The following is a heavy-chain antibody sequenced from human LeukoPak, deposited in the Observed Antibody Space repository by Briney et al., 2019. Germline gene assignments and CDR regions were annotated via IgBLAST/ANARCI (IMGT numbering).Heavy chain of an antibody. CDR2: VNPNSGGT. J-gene: IGHJ6*02. Sequence: ASVKVSCKASGYTFTGYYMHWVRQAPGQGLEWMGWVNPNSGGTNYAQKFQGWVTMTRDTSISTAYMELSSLRSEDTAVYYCADGELPTPYYYGMDVWGQGTTVTVSS. V-gene: IGHV1-2*04. CDR3: ADGELPTPYYYGMDV. CDR1: GYTFTGYY. D-gene: IGHD1-26*01.